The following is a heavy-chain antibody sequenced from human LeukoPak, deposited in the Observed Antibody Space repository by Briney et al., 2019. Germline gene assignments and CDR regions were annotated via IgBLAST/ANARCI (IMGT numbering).Heavy chain of an antibody. D-gene: IGHD3-3*01. CDR2: MNPNSGNT. CDR3: ARKGGITIFGVVDYYYYGMDV. V-gene: IGHV1-8*02. CDR1: GYTFTSYG. J-gene: IGHJ6*02. Sequence: GASVRVSCKASGYTFTSYGINWVRQATGQGLEWMGWMNPNSGNTGYAQKFQGRVTMTRNTSISTAYMELSSLRSEDTAVYYCARKGGITIFGVVDYYYYGMDVWGQGTTVTVSS.